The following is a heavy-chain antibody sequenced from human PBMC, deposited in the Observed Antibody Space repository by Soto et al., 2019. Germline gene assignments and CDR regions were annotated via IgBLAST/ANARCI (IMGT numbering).Heavy chain of an antibody. D-gene: IGHD6-13*01. CDR1: GYTFTAYF. V-gene: IGHV1-2*02. CDR3: AKVGYSSTSDGWFGP. Sequence: QVQLVQSGAEVKKPGASVKVSCKASGYTFTAYFMHWVRQAPGQGLEWMGWINPSSGGANNAQKVQGRITLTRDTSISTVYMELSSLRSDDTAVYYCAKVGYSSTSDGWFGPWGQGTLVTVSS. CDR2: INPSSGGA. J-gene: IGHJ5*02.